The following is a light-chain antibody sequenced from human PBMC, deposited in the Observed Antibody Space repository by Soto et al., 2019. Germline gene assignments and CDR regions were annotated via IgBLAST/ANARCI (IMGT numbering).Light chain of an antibody. Sequence: EIVLTQSPDTLSLSPVERATLSCRASQSVGTSLAWYQQKPGQAPSLLISDVSNRATGIPARFSGSGSRTDFTLTISRLEPEDFAVYYCQQYGGSPPFTFGPGTKVDI. CDR3: QQYGGSPPFT. CDR2: DVS. V-gene: IGKV3-20*01. CDR1: QSVGTS. J-gene: IGKJ3*01.